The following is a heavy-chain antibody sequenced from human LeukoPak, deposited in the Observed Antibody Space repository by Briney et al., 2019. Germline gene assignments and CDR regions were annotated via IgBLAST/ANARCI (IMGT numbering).Heavy chain of an antibody. V-gene: IGHV3-7*01. CDR2: IKEDGSEI. J-gene: IGHJ4*02. Sequence: TGGSLRLSCAASAFTFSNYWMSWVRQAPGKGLEWVANIKEDGSEINYVDSVKGRLTISRDNAKNSLYLQMNSLRVDDTAVYYCARDRGYSTFDYWGQGTLVTVSS. CDR3: ARDRGYSTFDY. D-gene: IGHD4-23*01. CDR1: AFTFSNYW.